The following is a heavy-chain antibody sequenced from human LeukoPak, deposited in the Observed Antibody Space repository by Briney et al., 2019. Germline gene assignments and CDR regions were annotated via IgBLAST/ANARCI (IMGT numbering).Heavy chain of an antibody. V-gene: IGHV3-30*02. J-gene: IGHJ6*03. CDR3: AKVLRLHTAMDYYYYYYMDV. Sequence: GRSLRLSCAASGFTFSSYGMHWVRQAPGKGLEWVAFIRYDGSNKYYADSVKGRFTISRDNSKNTLYLQMNSLRAEDTAVYYCAKVLRLHTAMDYYYYYYMDVWGKGTTVTISS. CDR1: GFTFSSYG. CDR2: IRYDGSNK. D-gene: IGHD5-18*01.